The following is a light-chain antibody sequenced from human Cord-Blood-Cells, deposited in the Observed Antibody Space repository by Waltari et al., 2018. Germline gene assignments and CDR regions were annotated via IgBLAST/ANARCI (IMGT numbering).Light chain of an antibody. Sequence: DIQMTQSPSTLSASVGDRVTITCRASQSISSWLAWYQQKPGKAPKLLIYDASSVESGVPSRCSGSGSGTEFTLTISSLQPDDFATYYCQQYNSYSQSVVVTFGGGTKVEIK. CDR3: QQYNSYSQSVVVT. V-gene: IGKV1-5*01. CDR1: QSISSW. CDR2: DAS. J-gene: IGKJ4*01.